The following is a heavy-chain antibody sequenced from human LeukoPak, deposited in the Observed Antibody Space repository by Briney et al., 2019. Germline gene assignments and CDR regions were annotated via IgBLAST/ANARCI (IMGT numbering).Heavy chain of an antibody. Sequence: SETLSLTCAVYGGSFSGYYWSWIRQPPGKGLEWIGEINHSGSTNYNPSLKSRVTISVDTSKNQFSLKLSSVTAADTAVYYCARVFGRSSGWEAFDIWGQGTMVTVSS. CDR1: GGSFSGYY. J-gene: IGHJ3*02. D-gene: IGHD6-19*01. V-gene: IGHV4-34*01. CDR2: INHSGST. CDR3: ARVFGRSSGWEAFDI.